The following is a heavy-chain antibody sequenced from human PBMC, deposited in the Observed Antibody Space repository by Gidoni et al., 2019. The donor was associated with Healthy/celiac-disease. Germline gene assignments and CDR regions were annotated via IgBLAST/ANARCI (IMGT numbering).Heavy chain of an antibody. D-gene: IGHD3-9*01. Sequence: SRDNSKNTLYLQMNSLRAEDTAVYYCAKDRYDSLTRFDYWGQGTLVTVSS. V-gene: IGHV3-23*01. CDR3: AKDRYDSLTRFDY. J-gene: IGHJ4*02.